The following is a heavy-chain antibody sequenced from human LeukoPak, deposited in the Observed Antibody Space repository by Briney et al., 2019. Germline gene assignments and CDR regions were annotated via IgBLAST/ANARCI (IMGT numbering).Heavy chain of an antibody. D-gene: IGHD2-2*02. CDR2: IYTGGST. V-gene: IGHV4-4*07. CDR3: ARTGGLLGYCSSTSCNTAFDI. J-gene: IGHJ3*02. Sequence: RSSETLSLTCTVSGGSISSYYWSWIRQPAGKGLEWIGRIYTGGSTNYNPSLKSRVTISVDTSKNQFSLKLSSVTAADTAVYYCARTGGLLGYCSSTSCNTAFDIWGQGTMVTVSS. CDR1: GGSISSYY.